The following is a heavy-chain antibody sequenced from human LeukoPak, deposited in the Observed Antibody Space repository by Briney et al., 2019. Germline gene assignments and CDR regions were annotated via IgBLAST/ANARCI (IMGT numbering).Heavy chain of an antibody. Sequence: PGGSLRLSCAASGFTFSRYAMHWVRQAPGKGLEWVAVISYDGSNKYYADSVKGRFTISRDNSKNTLYLQMNSLRAEDTAVYYCARGPRITIFGVAQPKSDYWGQGTLVTVSP. CDR1: GFTFSRYA. D-gene: IGHD3-3*01. J-gene: IGHJ4*02. CDR3: ARGPRITIFGVAQPKSDY. V-gene: IGHV3-30-3*01. CDR2: ISYDGSNK.